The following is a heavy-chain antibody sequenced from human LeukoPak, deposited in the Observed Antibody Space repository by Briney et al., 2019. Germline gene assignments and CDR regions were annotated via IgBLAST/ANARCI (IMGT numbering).Heavy chain of an antibody. J-gene: IGHJ6*02. D-gene: IGHD1-26*01. CDR3: ATSVESGSYYYYYGLDV. Sequence: ASVKVSCKVSGYTLTELSMHWVRQAPGKGLEWMGGFDPEDGETIYAQKFQGRVTMTEDTSTDTAYMELSSLRSEDTAVYYCATSVESGSYYYYYGLDVWGQGTTVTVSS. V-gene: IGHV1-24*01. CDR2: FDPEDGET. CDR1: GYTLTELS.